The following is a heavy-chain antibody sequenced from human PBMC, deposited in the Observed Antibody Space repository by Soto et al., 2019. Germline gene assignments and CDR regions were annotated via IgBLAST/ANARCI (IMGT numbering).Heavy chain of an antibody. V-gene: IGHV6-1*01. CDR3: ASATLGSSGWYPRDFDI. D-gene: IGHD6-19*01. J-gene: IGHJ3*02. CDR2: TYYRSKCYN. CDR1: GDSVSSNSAA. Sequence: SQTLSLTCAISGDSVSSNSAAWNWITQSPSRGLEWLRRTYYRSKCYNDYAVSVKSRITINPDTSKHKFSLQLNSVNPEETAVYSCASATLGSSGWYPRDFDIWGKGTMVTVSS.